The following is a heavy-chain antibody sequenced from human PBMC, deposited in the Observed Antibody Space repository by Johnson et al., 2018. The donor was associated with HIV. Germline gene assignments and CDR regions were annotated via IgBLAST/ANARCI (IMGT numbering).Heavy chain of an antibody. CDR1: GFTFDDYA. CDR3: AIPYYYDSGVYH. CDR2: ISWDGGST. J-gene: IGHJ4*03. Sequence: VHLVESGGVVVQPGGSLRLSCAASGFTFDDYAMHWVRQAPGKGLEWVSLISWDGGSTYYADSVKGRFTIARDNSKNSLYLQMNSLRGEDTALSYCAIPYYYDSGVYHWGPGTVVTVSS. D-gene: IGHD3-22*01. V-gene: IGHV3-43D*03.